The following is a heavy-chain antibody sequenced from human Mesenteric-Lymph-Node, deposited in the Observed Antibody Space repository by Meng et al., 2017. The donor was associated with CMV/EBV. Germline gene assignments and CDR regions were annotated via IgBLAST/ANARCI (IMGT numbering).Heavy chain of an antibody. J-gene: IGHJ4*02. CDR2: ISTYNGNP. CDR3: ARGNVLLSFDY. Sequence: ASVKVSCKASGYTFTSHGISWVRQAPGQGLEWMGWISTYNGNPTYPQKFQDRLTMTTDTSMSIVYMELRSLRSDDSAVYYCARGNVLLSFDYWGQGTLVTVSS. V-gene: IGHV1-18*01. CDR1: GYTFTSHG. D-gene: IGHD2-21*01.